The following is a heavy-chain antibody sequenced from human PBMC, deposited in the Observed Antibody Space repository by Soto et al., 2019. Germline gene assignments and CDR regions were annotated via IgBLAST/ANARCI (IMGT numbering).Heavy chain of an antibody. V-gene: IGHV1-69*08. CDR2: VIPVLKTA. J-gene: IGHJ4*02. CDR3: TKDGLGPTRRYFAF. CDR1: GGTFTSYS. Sequence: SVKVSCKASGGTFTSYSITWVRQAPGQGLEWVGRVIPVLKTADYAQKFQGRITITADKSTNTAYMELSSLTPEDTAVYYCTKDGLGPTRRYFAFWGQGTLVTVS. D-gene: IGHD1-26*01.